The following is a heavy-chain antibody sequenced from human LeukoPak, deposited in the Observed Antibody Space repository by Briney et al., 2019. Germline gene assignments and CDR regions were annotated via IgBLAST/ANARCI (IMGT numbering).Heavy chain of an antibody. V-gene: IGHV3-53*01. Sequence: GGSLRLSCAASGFIVSSNYMSWVRRAPGKGLEWVSVVYSGGTTYYADSVKGRFTISRDNSNNTLYLQMNSLRAEDTAVYYCARGPVTRFEIWGQGTMVTVSS. CDR2: VYSGGTT. CDR1: GFIVSSNY. CDR3: ARGPVTRFEI. D-gene: IGHD4-17*01. J-gene: IGHJ3*02.